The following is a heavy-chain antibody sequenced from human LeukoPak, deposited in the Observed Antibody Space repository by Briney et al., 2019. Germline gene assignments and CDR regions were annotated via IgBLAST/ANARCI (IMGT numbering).Heavy chain of an antibody. Sequence: SGGSLRLSCAASGFTFDDYAMHWVRQAPGKGLEWVSGISWNSGSIGYADSVKGRFTISRDNAKNSLYLQMNSLRAEDTAVYYCARDYYGSGSYQDYWGQGTLVTVSS. CDR3: ARDYYGSGSYQDY. CDR2: ISWNSGSI. V-gene: IGHV3-9*01. D-gene: IGHD3-10*01. J-gene: IGHJ4*02. CDR1: GFTFDDYA.